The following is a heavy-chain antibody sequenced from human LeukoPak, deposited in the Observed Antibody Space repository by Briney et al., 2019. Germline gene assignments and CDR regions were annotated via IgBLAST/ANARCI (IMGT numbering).Heavy chain of an antibody. CDR1: GFTFSSYW. J-gene: IGHJ4*02. V-gene: IGHV3-74*01. CDR3: ARGRSYFSYFEY. Sequence: GGSLRLSCAASGFTFSSYWMHWVRQAPGKGLVWVSRINSDGGSTTYADSVKGRFTISRDNAKNTLYLQMNSLRAEDTAVYYCARGRSYFSYFEYWGQGTLVTVSS. D-gene: IGHD1-26*01. CDR2: INSDGGST.